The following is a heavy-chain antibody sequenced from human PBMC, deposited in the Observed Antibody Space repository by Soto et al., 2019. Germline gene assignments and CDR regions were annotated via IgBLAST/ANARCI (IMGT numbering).Heavy chain of an antibody. D-gene: IGHD1-26*01. CDR2: IYWDGDK. CDR1: GFSLSTTGVG. CDR3: AHRRGAYYFDY. Sequence: QITLKESGPTLVKPTQTLTLTCTFSGFSLSTTGVGVGWIRQPPGKALEWLALIYWDGDKRYSPSLKSRLTITKDTSKNQVVLTMTNMDPVDTATYYCAHRRGAYYFDYWGQGTLVTVSS. V-gene: IGHV2-5*02. J-gene: IGHJ4*02.